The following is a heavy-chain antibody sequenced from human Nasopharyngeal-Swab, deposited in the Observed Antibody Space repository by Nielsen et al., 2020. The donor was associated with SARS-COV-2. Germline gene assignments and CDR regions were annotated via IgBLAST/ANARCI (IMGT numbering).Heavy chain of an antibody. CDR2: ISWNSGSI. V-gene: IGHV3-9*01. CDR1: GFTFSDYA. J-gene: IGHJ2*01. Sequence: GGSLRLSCTASGFTFSDYAMHWVRQAPGKGLEWVSGISWNSGSIGYADSVKGRFTIPRDNAKNSLYLQMTRLRAEDTALYYCAKDFFYGDAGDWYFDLWGRGTLVTVSS. D-gene: IGHD4-17*01. CDR3: AKDFFYGDAGDWYFDL.